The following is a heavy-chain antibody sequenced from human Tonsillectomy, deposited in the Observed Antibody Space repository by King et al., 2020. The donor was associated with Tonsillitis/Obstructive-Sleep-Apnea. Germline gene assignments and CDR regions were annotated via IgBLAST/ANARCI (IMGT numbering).Heavy chain of an antibody. Sequence: QLVQSGGGVVQSGRSLRLSCAASGFTFSSYAMHWFRQAPGKGLEWVALISYDGSNKYYADSVKGRFTISRDSSKNTLYLQMNSLRAEDTSVYFCARAGAVATAMVTGYYYGMDVWGQGTTVTVAS. D-gene: IGHD5-18*01. CDR2: ISYDGSNK. CDR3: ARAGAVATAMVTGYYYGMDV. V-gene: IGHV3-30*04. J-gene: IGHJ6*02. CDR1: GFTFSSYA.